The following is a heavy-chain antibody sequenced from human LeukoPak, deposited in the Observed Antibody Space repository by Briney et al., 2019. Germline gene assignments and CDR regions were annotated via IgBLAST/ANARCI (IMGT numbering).Heavy chain of an antibody. V-gene: IGHV4-39*07. CDR3: ARAIEVGAMTPFDY. Sequence: SETLSLTCTVSGISISSSNSYWGWIRQPPGKGLEWIGSIYHSGSTYYNPSLKSRVTISVDTSKNQFSLKLSSVTAADTAVYYCARAIEVGAMTPFDYWGQGTLVTVSS. CDR2: IYHSGST. D-gene: IGHD1-26*01. CDR1: GISISSSNSY. J-gene: IGHJ4*02.